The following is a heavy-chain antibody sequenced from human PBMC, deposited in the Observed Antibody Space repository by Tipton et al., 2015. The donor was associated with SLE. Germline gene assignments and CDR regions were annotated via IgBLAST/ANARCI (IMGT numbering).Heavy chain of an antibody. J-gene: IGHJ4*02. CDR1: GVSISSHY. V-gene: IGHV4-59*11. CDR2: ISYTGST. CDR3: ARALRSWDYFFDY. D-gene: IGHD4-17*01. Sequence: TLSLTCTVSGVSISSHYWSWIRQPPGKALEWIGYISYTGSTNYNPSLKNRVTTSVDTSKNQFSLKLSSVSAADTAVYYCARALRSWDYFFDYWGQGTLVTVSS.